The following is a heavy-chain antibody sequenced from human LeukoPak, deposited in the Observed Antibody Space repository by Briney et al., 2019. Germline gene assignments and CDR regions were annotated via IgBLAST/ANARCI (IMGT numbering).Heavy chain of an antibody. CDR3: ARGGGQYCSSTSCSNWFDP. J-gene: IGHJ5*02. Sequence: SVKVSCKASGGTFSSYTTSWVRQAPGQGLEWMGRIIPILGIANYAQKFQGRVTITADKSTSTAYMELSSLRSEDTAVYYCARGGGQYCSSTSCSNWFDPWGQGTLVTVSS. V-gene: IGHV1-69*02. CDR2: IIPILGIA. CDR1: GGTFSSYT. D-gene: IGHD2-2*01.